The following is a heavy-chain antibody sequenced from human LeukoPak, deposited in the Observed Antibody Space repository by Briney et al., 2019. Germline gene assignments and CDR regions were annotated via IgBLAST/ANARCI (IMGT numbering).Heavy chain of an antibody. J-gene: IGHJ6*03. V-gene: IGHV1-8*01. CDR2: MNPNSGNT. Sequence: ASVKVSCKASGYTFTSYDINWVRQATGQGLEWMGWMNPNSGNTGYAQKFQGRVTMTRNTSISTAYMELSSLRSEDTAVYYCARGGVGYCSSTSCYVRWWDRGPYYYYMDVWGKGTTVTISS. D-gene: IGHD2-2*01. CDR1: GYTFTSYD. CDR3: ARGGVGYCSSTSCYVRWWDRGPYYYYMDV.